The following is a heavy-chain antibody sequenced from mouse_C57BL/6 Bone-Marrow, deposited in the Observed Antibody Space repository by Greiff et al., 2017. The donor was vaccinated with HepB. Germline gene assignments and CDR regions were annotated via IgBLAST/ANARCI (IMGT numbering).Heavy chain of an antibody. V-gene: IGHV5-12*01. Sequence: EVKLVESGGGLVQPGGSLKLSCAASGFTFSDYYMYWVRQTPEKRLEWVAYISNGGGSTYYPDTVKGRFTISRDNAKNTLYLQMSRLKSEDTAMYYCARPPWFAYWGQGTLVTVSA. CDR2: ISNGGGST. CDR3: ARPPWFAY. CDR1: GFTFSDYY. J-gene: IGHJ3*01.